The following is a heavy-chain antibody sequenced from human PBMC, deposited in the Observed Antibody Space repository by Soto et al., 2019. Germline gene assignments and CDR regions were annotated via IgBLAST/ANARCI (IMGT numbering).Heavy chain of an antibody. J-gene: IGHJ5*02. Sequence: GASVKVSCKVSGYTLTELSMHWVRQAPGKGLEWMGGFDPEDGETIYAQKFQGRVTMTEGTSTDTAYMELSSLRSEDTAVYYCATTPEEDFWSKFDPWGQGTLVTVSS. D-gene: IGHD3-3*01. CDR2: FDPEDGET. CDR1: GYTLTELS. V-gene: IGHV1-24*01. CDR3: ATTPEEDFWSKFDP.